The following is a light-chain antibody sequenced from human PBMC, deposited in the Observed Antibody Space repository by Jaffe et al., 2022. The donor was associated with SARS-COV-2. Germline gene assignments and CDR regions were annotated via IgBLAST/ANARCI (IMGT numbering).Light chain of an antibody. CDR2: DVS. J-gene: IGLJ3*02. CDR3: SSYTSSSTPV. Sequence: QSALTQPASVSGSPGQSITISCTGTSSDVGSYNYVSWYQQHPGKAPKLMIYDVSNRPSGVSNRFSGSKSGNTASLTISGLQAEDESYYYCSSYTSSSTPVFGGGTKLTVL. CDR1: SSDVGSYNY. V-gene: IGLV2-14*01.